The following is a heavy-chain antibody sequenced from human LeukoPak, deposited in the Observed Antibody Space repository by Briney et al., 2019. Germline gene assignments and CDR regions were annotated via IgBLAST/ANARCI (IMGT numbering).Heavy chain of an antibody. CDR3: ARDLLGYSSDY. CDR2: IIPILGIA. CDR1: GGTFSSYA. J-gene: IGHJ4*02. D-gene: IGHD5-18*01. V-gene: IGHV1-69*04. Sequence: VASVKVSCKASGGTFSSYAISWVRQAPGQGLEWMGRIIPILGIANYAQKFQGRVTITADKSTSTAYMELSSLRSEDTAVYYCARDLLGYSSDYWGQGTLVTVSS.